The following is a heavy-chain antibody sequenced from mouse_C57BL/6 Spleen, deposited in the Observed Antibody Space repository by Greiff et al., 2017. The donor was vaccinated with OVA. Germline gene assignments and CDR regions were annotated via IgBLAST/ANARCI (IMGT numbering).Heavy chain of an antibody. Sequence: QVQLQQSGAELVRPGASVTPSCKASGYTFTDYEMHWVKQTPVHGLEWIGAIDPETGGTAYNQKFKGKAILTADKSSSTAYMELRSLTSEDSAVYYCTREGYNYDSWFAYWGQGTLVTVSA. CDR2: IDPETGGT. CDR1: GYTFTDYE. CDR3: TREGYNYDSWFAY. V-gene: IGHV1-15*01. J-gene: IGHJ3*01. D-gene: IGHD2-12*01.